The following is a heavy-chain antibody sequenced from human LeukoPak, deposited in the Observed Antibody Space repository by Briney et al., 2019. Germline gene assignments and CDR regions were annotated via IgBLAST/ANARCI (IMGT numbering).Heavy chain of an antibody. CDR2: INPNSGGT. D-gene: IGHD1-1*01. Sequence: PSVKVSCKASGYTFTGYYMHWVRQAPGQGLEWMGWINPNSGGTNYAQKFQGRVTMTRDTSISTAYMELSRLRSEDTAVYYCARDIPGYDAFDIWGQGTVVTVSS. CDR3: ARDIPGYDAFDI. J-gene: IGHJ3*02. CDR1: GYTFTGYY. V-gene: IGHV1-2*02.